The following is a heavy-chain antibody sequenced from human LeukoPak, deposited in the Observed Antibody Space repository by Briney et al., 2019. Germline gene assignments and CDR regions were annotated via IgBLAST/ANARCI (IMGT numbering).Heavy chain of an antibody. V-gene: IGHV4-39*01. CDR1: GGSISSSSYY. J-gene: IGHJ4*02. CDR3: ARRAQRYSSGWYPSYYFDY. Sequence: SETLSLTCTVSGGSISSSSYYWGWIRQPPGKGLEWIVSTYYSGSTYYNPSLKSRVTISVDTSKNQFSLKLSSVTAADTAVYYCARRAQRYSSGWYPSYYFDYWGQGTLVTVSS. D-gene: IGHD6-19*01. CDR2: TYYSGST.